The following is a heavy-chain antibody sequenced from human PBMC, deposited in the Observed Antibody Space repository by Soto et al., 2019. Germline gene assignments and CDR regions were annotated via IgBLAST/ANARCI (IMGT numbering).Heavy chain of an antibody. CDR1: GFTFSSYA. D-gene: IGHD3-3*01. J-gene: IGHJ4*02. CDR2: ISYDGSNK. Sequence: QVQLVESGGGVVQPGRSPRLSCAASGFTFSSYAIHWVRQAPGKGLEWVALISYDGSNKYYADSVKGRFTISRDNSKNTLYLQMNSLRAEDTAVYYCARHKRDLRFLEWSYYFDYWGQGTLVTVSS. V-gene: IGHV3-30-3*01. CDR3: ARHKRDLRFLEWSYYFDY.